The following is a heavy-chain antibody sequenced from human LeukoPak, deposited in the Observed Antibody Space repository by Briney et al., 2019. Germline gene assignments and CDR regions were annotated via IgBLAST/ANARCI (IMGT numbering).Heavy chain of an antibody. D-gene: IGHD1-1*01. CDR3: ARGVHDIRDYFAY. Sequence: SETLSLTCTVSGGSIYHYYWNWIRQPAGKALEWIGHIYASGVTNYNPSLKSRVTMSLHTSKSQFSLKLATVTAADTAVYYCARGVHDIRDYFAYWGPGSLVTVSS. CDR1: GGSIYHYY. V-gene: IGHV4-4*07. J-gene: IGHJ4*02. CDR2: IYASGVT.